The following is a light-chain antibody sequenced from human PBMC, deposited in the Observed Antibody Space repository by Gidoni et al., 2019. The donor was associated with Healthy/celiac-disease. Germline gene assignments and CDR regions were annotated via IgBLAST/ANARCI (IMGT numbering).Light chain of an antibody. CDR1: QSVSSY. CDR2: DAS. V-gene: IGKV3-11*01. Sequence: EILLTQSPATLSLSPGERATLSCSASQSVSSYLAWYQQKPGQAPRLLIYDASNRATGIPARFSGSGSGTDFTLTISSLEPEDFAVYYCQQRSNWLFGGGTKVEIK. CDR3: QQRSNWL. J-gene: IGKJ4*01.